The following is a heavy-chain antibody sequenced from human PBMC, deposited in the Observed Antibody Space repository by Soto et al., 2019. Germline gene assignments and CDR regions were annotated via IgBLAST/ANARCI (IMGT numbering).Heavy chain of an antibody. CDR3: ARENPGYGDYISSRPGYYYYYMDV. CDR1: GGSISSGGYY. J-gene: IGHJ6*03. Sequence: SETLSLTCTVSGGSISSGGYYWSWIRQHPGKGLEWIGYIYYSGSTYYNPSLKSRVTISVDTSKNQFSLKLSSVTAADTAVYYCARENPGYGDYISSRPGYYYYYMDVWGKGTTVTVSS. D-gene: IGHD4-17*01. V-gene: IGHV4-31*03. CDR2: IYYSGST.